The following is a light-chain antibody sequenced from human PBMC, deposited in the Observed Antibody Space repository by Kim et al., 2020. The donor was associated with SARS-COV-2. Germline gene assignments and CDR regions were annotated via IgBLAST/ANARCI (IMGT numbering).Light chain of an antibody. J-gene: IGKJ1*01. CDR2: AAS. V-gene: IGKV1-27*01. CDR3: QKYNSAPWT. Sequence: VSVGDRVTITCRASQGITNSLAWYQQKPGKVPQLLIYAASALQSGVPSRFSGSGSGTDFTLTISSLQPEDVATYYCQKYNSAPWTVGQGTKVDIK. CDR1: QGITNS.